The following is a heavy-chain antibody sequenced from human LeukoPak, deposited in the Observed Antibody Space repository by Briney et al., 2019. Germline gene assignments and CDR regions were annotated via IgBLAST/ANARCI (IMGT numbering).Heavy chain of an antibody. V-gene: IGHV3-48*03. CDR1: GFTFSSYE. J-gene: IGHJ5*02. CDR3: ARSYSGSPRNWFDP. CDR2: ISSSGSTI. Sequence: QPGGSLRLSCAASGFTFSSYEMNWVRQAPGKRLEWVSYISSSGSTIYYADSVKGRFTISRDNAKNSLYLQMNSLRAEDTAVYYCARSYSGSPRNWFDPWGQGTLVTVSS. D-gene: IGHD1-26*01.